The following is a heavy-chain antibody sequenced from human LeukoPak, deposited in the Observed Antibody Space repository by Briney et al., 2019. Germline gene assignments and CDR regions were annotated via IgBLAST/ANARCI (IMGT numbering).Heavy chain of an antibody. CDR2: ISYDGSNK. V-gene: IGHV3-30*18. CDR1: GFTFSSYG. D-gene: IGHD4-17*01. Sequence: PGGSLRLSCVASGFTFSSYGMHWVRQAPGKGLEWVAVISYDGSNKYYADSVKGRFTISRDNSKNTLYLQMNSLRAEDTAVYYCAKLIHDYGDYVDYYYYMDVWGKGTTVTISS. J-gene: IGHJ6*03. CDR3: AKLIHDYGDYVDYYYYMDV.